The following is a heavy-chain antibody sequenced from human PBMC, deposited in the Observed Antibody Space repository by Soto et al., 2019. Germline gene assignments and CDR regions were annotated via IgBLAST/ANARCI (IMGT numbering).Heavy chain of an antibody. CDR3: ARDLEFLEWLFPFDP. Sequence: QVQLVQSGAEVKKPGASVKVSCKASGYTFTSYAMHWVRQAPGQRLEWMGWINAGNGNTKYSQKFQGRVNITRDTSASTAYMELSSLRSEDTAVYYCARDLEFLEWLFPFDPWGQGTLVTVSS. CDR2: INAGNGNT. CDR1: GYTFTSYA. D-gene: IGHD3-3*01. V-gene: IGHV1-3*01. J-gene: IGHJ5*02.